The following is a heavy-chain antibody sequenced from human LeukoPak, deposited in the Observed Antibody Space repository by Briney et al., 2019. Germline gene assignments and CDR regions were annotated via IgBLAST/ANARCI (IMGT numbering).Heavy chain of an antibody. D-gene: IGHD6-19*01. Sequence: PSETLSLTCAVYGGSFSGYYWSWIRQPPGKGLEWIGEINHSGSTNYNPSLKSRVTISVDTSKNQFSLKLSSVTAADTAVYYCARHYSSGWYYWFDPWGQGTLVTVSS. CDR2: INHSGST. CDR3: ARHYSSGWYYWFDP. V-gene: IGHV4-34*01. J-gene: IGHJ5*02. CDR1: GGSFSGYY.